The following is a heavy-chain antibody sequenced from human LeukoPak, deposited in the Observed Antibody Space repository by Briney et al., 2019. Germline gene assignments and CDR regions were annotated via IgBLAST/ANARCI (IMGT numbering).Heavy chain of an antibody. CDR3: ARMSIAGEFDY. CDR2: IYSGGST. CDR1: GFTVSSNY. J-gene: IGHJ4*02. Sequence: GGSLRLSCAASGFTVSSNYMSWVRQAPGKGLEWVSVIYSGGSTYYADSVKGRFTISRDNSKNTLYLQMNSLRAEDTAVYYCARMSIAGEFDYRGQGTLVTVSS. D-gene: IGHD1-14*01. V-gene: IGHV3-53*01.